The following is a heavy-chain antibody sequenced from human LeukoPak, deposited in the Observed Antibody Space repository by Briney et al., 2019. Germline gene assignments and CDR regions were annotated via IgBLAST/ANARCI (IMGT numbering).Heavy chain of an antibody. D-gene: IGHD4-11*01. CDR2: INAGNGNT. Sequence: ASVKVSCKASGYTFTSYAMHWVRQAPGQRLEWMGWINAGNGNTKYSQKFQGRVTITRDTSASTAYMELSSLGSEDTAVYYCARSFRYSNSGFGGYYYGMDVWGQGTTVTVSS. J-gene: IGHJ6*02. CDR1: GYTFTSYA. CDR3: ARSFRYSNSGFGGYYYGMDV. V-gene: IGHV1-3*01.